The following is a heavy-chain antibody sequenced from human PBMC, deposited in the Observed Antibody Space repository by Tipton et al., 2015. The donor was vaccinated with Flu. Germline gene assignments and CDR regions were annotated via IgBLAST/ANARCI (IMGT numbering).Heavy chain of an antibody. J-gene: IGHJ2*01. Sequence: GLVKPSGTLSLTCAVSGGSISSSDWWSWVRQPPGKGLEWIGEIYHSGTTNYNPSLKSRVTISLDKSKNQFSLKLRSVTAADTAVYYCARIQYSGSVYFDLWGRGTLFTVSS. V-gene: IGHV4-4*02. CDR3: ARIQYSGSVYFDL. D-gene: IGHD6-6*01. CDR2: IYHSGTT. CDR1: GGSISSSDW.